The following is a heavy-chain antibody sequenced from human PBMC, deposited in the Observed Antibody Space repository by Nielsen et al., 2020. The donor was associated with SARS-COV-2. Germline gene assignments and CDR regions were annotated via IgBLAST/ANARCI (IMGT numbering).Heavy chain of an antibody. J-gene: IGHJ4*02. CDR3: ARDYSSSWYGAFDY. D-gene: IGHD6-13*01. V-gene: IGHV1-18*04. Sequence: ASVKVSCKASDNTFFSYNIAWVRQAPGQGLEWIGRISHSKGIVKYAQSLQGRVSMTTDASTSTAYMELRSLRSDDTAVYYCARDYSSSWYGAFDYWGQGTLVTVSS. CDR1: DNTFFSYN. CDR2: ISHSKGIV.